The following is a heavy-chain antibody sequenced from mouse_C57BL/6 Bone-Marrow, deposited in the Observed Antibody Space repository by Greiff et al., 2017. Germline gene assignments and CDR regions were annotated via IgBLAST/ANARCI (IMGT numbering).Heavy chain of an antibody. V-gene: IGHV1-9*01. J-gene: IGHJ2*01. Sequence: QVQLQQSGAELMKPGASVKLSCKATGYTFTGYWIEWVKQRPGHGLEWIGEILPGRGSTNYNEKFKGKATFTADTSSNTAYMQLSSLTTEDSAIYYCARWDSKRGNFDYWGQGTTLTVSS. D-gene: IGHD2-5*01. CDR2: ILPGRGST. CDR1: GYTFTGYW. CDR3: ARWDSKRGNFDY.